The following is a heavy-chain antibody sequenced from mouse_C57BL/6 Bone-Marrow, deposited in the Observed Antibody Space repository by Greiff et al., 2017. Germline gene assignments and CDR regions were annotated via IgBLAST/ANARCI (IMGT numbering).Heavy chain of an antibody. CDR3: ARGLLWFYFDY. D-gene: IGHD2-9*01. J-gene: IGHJ2*01. CDR2: IYPRDGST. V-gene: IGHV1-85*01. CDR1: GYTFTSYD. Sequence: QVQLQQPGPELVKPGASVKLSCKASGYTFTSYDINWVKQRPGQGLEWIGWIYPRDGSTNYNEKFKGKATLTVDTSSSTAYMQLSSLPTEDSAIYYCARGLLWFYFDYWGQGTTLTVSS.